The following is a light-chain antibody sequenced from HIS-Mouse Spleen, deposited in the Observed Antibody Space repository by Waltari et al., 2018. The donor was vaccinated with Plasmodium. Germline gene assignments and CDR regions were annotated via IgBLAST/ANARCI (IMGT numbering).Light chain of an antibody. J-gene: IGLJ3*02. Sequence: SYELTQPPSVSVSPGQTARITCSGDALPKKYAYWYQQKSGQAPVLVIYEDSKRPSGIPERFSGPSSGTTATLTISGAQVEDVADYYCYSTDSSGNHRVFGGGTKLTVL. CDR2: EDS. V-gene: IGLV3-10*01. CDR3: YSTDSSGNHRV. CDR1: ALPKKY.